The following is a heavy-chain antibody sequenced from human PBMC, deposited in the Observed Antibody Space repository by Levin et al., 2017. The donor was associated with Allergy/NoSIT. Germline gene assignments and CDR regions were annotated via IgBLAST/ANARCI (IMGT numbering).Heavy chain of an antibody. Sequence: PGASVKVSCVVSGFTFSSYALSWVRQAPGKGLEWVSGFSATDGSTQYIDSVKGRFSISRDNSRNTLYLQMNSLRADDTAVYYCARSSLAAAGTGAFDYWGQGTQVTVSS. D-gene: IGHD6-13*01. J-gene: IGHJ4*02. V-gene: IGHV3-23*01. CDR1: GFTFSSYA. CDR3: ARSSLAAAGTGAFDY. CDR2: FSATDGST.